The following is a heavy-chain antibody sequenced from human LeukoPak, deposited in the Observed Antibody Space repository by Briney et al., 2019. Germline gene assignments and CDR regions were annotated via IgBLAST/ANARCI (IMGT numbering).Heavy chain of an antibody. V-gene: IGHV4-34*01. J-gene: IGHJ2*01. CDR2: TYHSGST. CDR3: ARVYYSSSYDYWYFDL. Sequence: SETLSLTCAVYGGSFSGYYWSWIRQSPGKGLEWIGETYHSGSTNYNSSLKSRVTISVDTSKNQFSLKLSSVTAADTAVYYCARVYYSSSYDYWYFDLWGRGTLVTVSS. CDR1: GGSFSGYY. D-gene: IGHD6-13*01.